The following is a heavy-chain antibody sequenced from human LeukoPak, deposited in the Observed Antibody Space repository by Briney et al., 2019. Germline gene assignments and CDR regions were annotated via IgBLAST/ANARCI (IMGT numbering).Heavy chain of an antibody. CDR2: FHYSGST. V-gene: IGHV4-39*02. J-gene: IGHJ5*02. CDR1: GGSLSSSSHL. Sequence: PSETLSLTCTVSGGSLSSSSHLWGWIRQPPGKGLDWIGSFHYSGSTYYNPSLKSRVTISVDTSKNQFSLKLSSVTAADTAVYYCARDQEQLSPGFDPWGQGTLVTVSS. D-gene: IGHD6-13*01. CDR3: ARDQEQLSPGFDP.